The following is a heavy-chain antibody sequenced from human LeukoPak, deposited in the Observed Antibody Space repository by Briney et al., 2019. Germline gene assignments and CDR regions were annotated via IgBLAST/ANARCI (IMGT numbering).Heavy chain of an antibody. CDR1: GGSISSYY. V-gene: IGHV4-4*07. Sequence: SETLSLTCTVSGGSISSYYWSWIRQPAGKGLEWIGRIYTSGSTNYNPSLKSRVTMSVDTSKNQFSLKLSSVTAADTAVYYCASDCGGPDEGCFDYWGQGTLVTVSS. CDR2: IYTSGST. J-gene: IGHJ4*02. CDR3: ASDCGGPDEGCFDY. D-gene: IGHD2-21*01.